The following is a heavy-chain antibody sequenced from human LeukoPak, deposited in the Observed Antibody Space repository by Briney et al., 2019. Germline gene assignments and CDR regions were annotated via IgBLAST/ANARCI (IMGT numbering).Heavy chain of an antibody. V-gene: IGHV1-69*05. Sequence: ASVKVSCKASGGTFNSYAISWVRQAPGEGLEWMGGIIPIFGTANYAQKFQGRVTITTDESTSTAYMELSSLRSEDTAVYYCARDRNYYDSSGYRPYYYYYYMDVWGKRTTVTVSS. CDR1: GGTFNSYA. D-gene: IGHD3-22*01. CDR3: ARDRNYYDSSGYRPYYYYYYMDV. J-gene: IGHJ6*03. CDR2: IIPIFGTA.